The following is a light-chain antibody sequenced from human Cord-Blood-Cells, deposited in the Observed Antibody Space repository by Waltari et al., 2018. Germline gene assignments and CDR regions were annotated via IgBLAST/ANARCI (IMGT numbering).Light chain of an antibody. CDR1: SSDVGGYNY. CDR3: CSYAGSYTFSVV. CDR2: DVS. Sequence: QSALTQPRSVSGSPGQSVTISCTGTSSDVGGYNYVSWYQQHPGKAPKLMIYDVSKRPSGVPDRFSGSRSGSTASLTISGLQAEDEADYYCCSYAGSYTFSVVFGGGTKLTVL. V-gene: IGLV2-11*01. J-gene: IGLJ2*01.